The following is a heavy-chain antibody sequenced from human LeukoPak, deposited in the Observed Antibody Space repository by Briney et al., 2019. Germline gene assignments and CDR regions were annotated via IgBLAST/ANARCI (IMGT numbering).Heavy chain of an antibody. CDR1: GGSISDWY. J-gene: IGHJ3*02. Sequence: SETLSLTCTVSGGSISDWYWSWIRQPPGKRLEWMGYIEDTGNTAYNPSLESRVAVSLDMSKNQFYLTLTSMTAADAAVYYCARGVPDYNVEIWGQGTMVTVSS. CDR3: ARGVPDYNVEI. V-gene: IGHV4-59*01. D-gene: IGHD3-10*01. CDR2: IEDTGNT.